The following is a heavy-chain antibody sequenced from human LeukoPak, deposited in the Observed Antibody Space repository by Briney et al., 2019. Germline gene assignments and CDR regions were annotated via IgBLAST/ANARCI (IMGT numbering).Heavy chain of an antibody. CDR3: ARGPFQYSGSSGYPLNWFDP. Sequence: GGSLRLSCAASGFTFRSYWMHWVRQAPGKGLVWVSHINHDGSSTIYADSVKGRFTISGDNAKNTLYLQMNSLRAEDTAVYYCARGPFQYSGSSGYPLNWFDPWGQGTLVTVSS. D-gene: IGHD3-22*01. V-gene: IGHV3-74*01. CDR1: GFTFRSYW. CDR2: INHDGSST. J-gene: IGHJ5*02.